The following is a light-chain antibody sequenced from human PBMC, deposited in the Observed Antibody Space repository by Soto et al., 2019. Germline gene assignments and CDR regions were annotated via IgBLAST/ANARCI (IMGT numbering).Light chain of an antibody. CDR1: QTIYRD. CDR3: QQSFTSIFS. V-gene: IGKV1-39*01. J-gene: IGKJ3*01. Sequence: DIQMTHSPSSLSASVVERVTITCREIQTIYRDLNWFQQKPGKAPRLLMFRATALQRGVPSRFSGSGYGTEFTITISGLQPEDFGTYYCQQSFTSIFSFGPGTKVDV. CDR2: RAT.